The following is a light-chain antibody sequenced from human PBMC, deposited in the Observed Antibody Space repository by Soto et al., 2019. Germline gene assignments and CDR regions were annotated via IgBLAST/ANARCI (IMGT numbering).Light chain of an antibody. CDR3: SSYTYRGTLGLV. V-gene: IGLV2-14*01. J-gene: IGLJ2*01. Sequence: QSALAQPASVSGSPGQSITISCTGTSSDVGGYNFVSWYQQHPGKAPKLMIFDVSNRPSGVSNRFSGSKSGNTASLTISGLQAEDEADYYCSSYTYRGTLGLVFGGGTKPTVL. CDR2: DVS. CDR1: SSDVGGYNF.